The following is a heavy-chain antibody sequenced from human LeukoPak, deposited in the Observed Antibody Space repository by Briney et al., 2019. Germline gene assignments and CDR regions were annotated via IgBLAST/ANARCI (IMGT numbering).Heavy chain of an antibody. Sequence: SETLSLTCAVSGGSISSYYWSWIRQPPGKGLEWIGYIYYSGSTNYNPSLKSRVTISVDTSKNQFSLKLSSVTAADTAVYYRARDVKGDGYNDYWGQGTLVTVSS. V-gene: IGHV4-59*01. CDR2: IYYSGST. J-gene: IGHJ4*02. D-gene: IGHD5-24*01. CDR1: GGSISSYY. CDR3: ARDVKGDGYNDY.